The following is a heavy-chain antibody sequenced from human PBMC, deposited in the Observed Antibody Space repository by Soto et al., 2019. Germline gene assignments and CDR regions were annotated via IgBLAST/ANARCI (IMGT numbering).Heavy chain of an antibody. CDR2: FSLSGTT. Sequence: QVQLQESGPGLMKPSETLSPTCTVSGASITGSSYWSWIRQPAGKGLEWIGRFSLSGTTSYNPSLRSRVTMSADVSKNQFSLRLTSVTAADTALYYCARGMTPPGAPAWYYFDSWGQGTLVTVSS. CDR3: ARGMTPPGAPAWYYFDS. CDR1: GASITGSSY. D-gene: IGHD2-8*02. V-gene: IGHV4-4*07. J-gene: IGHJ4*02.